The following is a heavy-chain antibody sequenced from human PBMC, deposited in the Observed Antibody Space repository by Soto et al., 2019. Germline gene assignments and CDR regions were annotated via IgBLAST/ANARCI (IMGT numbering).Heavy chain of an antibody. V-gene: IGHV1-2*04. J-gene: IGHJ6*02. CDR1: GSTFTGYY. Sequence: ASVNVSCKASGSTFTGYYMHWVRQAPGQGLEWMGWINPNSGGTNYAQKFQGWVTMTRDTSISTAYMELSRLRSDDTAVYYCARERKGDSPPYGMDVWGQGTTVTVSS. CDR3: ARERKGDSPPYGMDV. CDR2: INPNSGGT. D-gene: IGHD2-21*01.